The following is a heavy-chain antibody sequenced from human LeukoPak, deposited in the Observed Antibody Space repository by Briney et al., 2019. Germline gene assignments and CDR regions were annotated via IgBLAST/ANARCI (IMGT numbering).Heavy chain of an antibody. Sequence: GRSLRLSCAASGFTFSSYGMHWVRQAPGKGLEWVAVISYDGSNKYYADSVKGRFTISRDNSKNTLYLQMNSLRAEDTAVYYCAKDWSAEYYYFDYWGQGTLVTVSS. J-gene: IGHJ4*02. CDR2: ISYDGSNK. D-gene: IGHD2-8*02. V-gene: IGHV3-30*18. CDR1: GFTFSSYG. CDR3: AKDWSAEYYYFDY.